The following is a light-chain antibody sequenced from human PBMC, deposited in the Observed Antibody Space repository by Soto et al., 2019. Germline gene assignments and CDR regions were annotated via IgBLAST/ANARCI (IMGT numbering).Light chain of an antibody. CDR3: SSYTSDSSYV. V-gene: IGLV2-14*01. J-gene: IGLJ1*01. Sequence: QSALTQPASVSGSPGQSITISCTGASSDVGGYNYVSWYLQHPGKAPKLMIYAVSNRPSGVSNRFSASKSGNTASLFISGLQAEDEADYYCSSYTSDSSYVFGSGTKVTVL. CDR1: SSDVGGYNY. CDR2: AVS.